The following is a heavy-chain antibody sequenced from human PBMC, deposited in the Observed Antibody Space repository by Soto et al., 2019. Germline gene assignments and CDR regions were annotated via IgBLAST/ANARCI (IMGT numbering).Heavy chain of an antibody. CDR3: ARDEGYFSGSGSSQGYFQF. J-gene: IGHJ1*01. D-gene: IGHD3-10*01. V-gene: IGHV4-4*07. CDR2: MYSTGST. Sequence: QVQLQESGPGLVKPSETLSLTCTVSGGSINSFYWTWIRQPAGKGLEWIGRMYSTGSTYYNPSLKSRVIMSVDTSKNHFSLDLSSVTAADTAIYYCARDEGYFSGSGSSQGYFQFWGQGTLVSVSS. CDR1: GGSINSFY.